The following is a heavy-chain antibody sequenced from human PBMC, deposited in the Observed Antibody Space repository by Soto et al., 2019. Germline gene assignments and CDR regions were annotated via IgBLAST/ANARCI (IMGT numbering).Heavy chain of an antibody. Sequence: QVQLQESGPGLVKPSGTLSLTCAVSSGSISSSNWWSWVRQPPGKGLEWIGEIYHSASTNYNPSLKSRVTISVDKSKNQFSLKLSSVTAADTAVYYCARTYYDILTGYYPYYYYYYMDVWGKGTTVTVSS. V-gene: IGHV4-4*02. CDR2: IYHSAST. J-gene: IGHJ6*03. D-gene: IGHD3-9*01. CDR1: SGSISSSNW. CDR3: ARTYYDILTGYYPYYYYYYMDV.